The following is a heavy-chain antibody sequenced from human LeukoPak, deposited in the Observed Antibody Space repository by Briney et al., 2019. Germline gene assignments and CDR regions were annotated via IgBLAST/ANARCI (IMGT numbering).Heavy chain of an antibody. CDR2: ISTYNGNT. CDR1: GYTFTSYG. CDR3: ARDSRDYDDSSGYYLPLV. D-gene: IGHD3-22*01. V-gene: IGHV1-18*01. J-gene: IGHJ4*02. Sequence: ASVKVSCKASGYTFTSYGISWVRQAPGQGLEWMGGISTYNGNTNYAQKLQGRVTMTTDTSTSTAYMELRSLRSDDTAVYYCARDSRDYDDSSGYYLPLVWGQGTLVTVSS.